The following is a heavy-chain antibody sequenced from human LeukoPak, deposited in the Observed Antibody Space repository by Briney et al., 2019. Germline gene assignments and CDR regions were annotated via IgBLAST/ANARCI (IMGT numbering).Heavy chain of an antibody. J-gene: IGHJ4*02. CDR2: IRYDGSNK. D-gene: IGHD4-17*01. CDR1: GFTFSSYG. Sequence: PGGSLRLSCAASGFTFSSYGMHWVRQAPGKGLEWVAFIRYDGSNKYYADSVKGRFTISRDNSKNTLYLQMNSLRAEDTAVYYCAKDMTTATDFVDYWGQGTLVTVSS. V-gene: IGHV3-30*02. CDR3: AKDMTTATDFVDY.